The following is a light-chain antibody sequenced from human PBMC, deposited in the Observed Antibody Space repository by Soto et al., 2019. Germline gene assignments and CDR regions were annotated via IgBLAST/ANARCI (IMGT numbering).Light chain of an antibody. J-gene: IGKJ1*01. CDR2: AAS. CDR3: QQYYSYPS. V-gene: IGKV1-8*01. Sequence: AILVTQAPSSFSASTGDRVTITCRASQGISSYLAWYQQKPGKAPKLLIYAASTLQSGVPSRFSGSGSGTDFTLTISCLQSEDFATYYCQQYYSYPSFGQGTKVDIK. CDR1: QGISSY.